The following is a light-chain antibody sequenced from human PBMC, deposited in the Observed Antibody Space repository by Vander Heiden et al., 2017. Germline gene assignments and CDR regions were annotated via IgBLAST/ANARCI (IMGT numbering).Light chain of an antibody. CDR1: QTISNY. J-gene: IGKJ4*01. CDR2: GAS. V-gene: IGKV1-39*01. Sequence: IQMTQSPSSLSASVGDRVTITCRANQTISNYLNWYQQKPGKAPKILIYGASSLQGGVPSRFSGSGFATDFTLTISMLQAEDFGTYFCQQRDAIPITFGAGTKVEIK. CDR3: QQRDAIPIT.